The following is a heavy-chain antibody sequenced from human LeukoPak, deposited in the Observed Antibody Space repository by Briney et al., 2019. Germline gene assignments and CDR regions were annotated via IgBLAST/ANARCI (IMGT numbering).Heavy chain of an antibody. Sequence: PGGSLRLSCAAFGFTFSSYWMSWVRQAPGKGLEWEANIKQDGSEKYYVDSVKGRFTISRDNAKNSLYLQMNSLRAEDTAVYYCARGDYCSSTSCYTTKYFQHWGQGTLVTVSS. CDR3: ARGDYCSSTSCYTTKYFQH. D-gene: IGHD2-2*02. J-gene: IGHJ1*01. V-gene: IGHV3-7*01. CDR2: IKQDGSEK. CDR1: GFTFSSYW.